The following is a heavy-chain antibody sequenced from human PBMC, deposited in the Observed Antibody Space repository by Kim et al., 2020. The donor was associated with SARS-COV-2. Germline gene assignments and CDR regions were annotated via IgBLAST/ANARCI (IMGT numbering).Heavy chain of an antibody. J-gene: IGHJ6*02. CDR3: ASPNRITGTTPYYYGMDV. V-gene: IGHV1-69*13. CDR1: GGTFSSYA. Sequence: SVNVSCKASGGTFSSYAISWVRQAPGQGLEWMGGIIPIFGTADYAPKFQGRVTITADESTRPAYMELSSLRSEDTAVYYCASPNRITGTTPYYYGMDVWGQGTTVTVSS. CDR2: IIPIFGTA. D-gene: IGHD1-20*01.